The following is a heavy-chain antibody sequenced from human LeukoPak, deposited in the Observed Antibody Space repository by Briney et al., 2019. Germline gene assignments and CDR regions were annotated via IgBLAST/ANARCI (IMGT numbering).Heavy chain of an antibody. CDR2: INPNSGGT. Sequence: ASVKVSCKASGYTFTGYYMHWVRQAPGQGLEWMGWINPNSGGTNYAQKLRGRVTMTRDTSISTAYMELSRLRSDDTAVYYCARGDIVVVPAVNWFDPWGQGTLVTVSS. CDR3: ARGDIVVVPAVNWFDP. J-gene: IGHJ5*02. CDR1: GYTFTGYY. V-gene: IGHV1-2*02. D-gene: IGHD2-2*01.